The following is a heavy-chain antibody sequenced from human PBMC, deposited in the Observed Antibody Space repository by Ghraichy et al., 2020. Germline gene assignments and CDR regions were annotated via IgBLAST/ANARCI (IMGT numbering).Heavy chain of an antibody. CDR1: GFTFSNYD. CDR3: AREPPVVGPYFYAMDV. CDR2: INVAGDT. V-gene: IGHV3-13*01. J-gene: IGHJ6*02. Sequence: GGSLRLSCAASGFTFSNYDMHWLRQAPGKGLEWVSAINVAGDTFYGDSVKGRFTISRENAKNSLYLQMHSLRAGDTAVYYCAREPPVVGPYFYAMDVWGPGTTVTVSS. D-gene: IGHD2-15*01.